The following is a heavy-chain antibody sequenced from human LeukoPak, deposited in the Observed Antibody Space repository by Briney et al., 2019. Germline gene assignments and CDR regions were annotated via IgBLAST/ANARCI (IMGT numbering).Heavy chain of an antibody. V-gene: IGHV3-23*01. CDR3: AKVYYYGSGSYYNDY. J-gene: IGHJ4*02. CDR2: ISGSGGST. D-gene: IGHD3-10*01. Sequence: GGSLRLSCAASGFTFSSYAMSWVRQAPGKGLEWVSAISGSGGSTYYADSVKGRFTISRDNSKSTLYLQMNSLRAEDTAVYYCAKVYYYGSGSYYNDYWGQGTLVTVSS. CDR1: GFTFSSYA.